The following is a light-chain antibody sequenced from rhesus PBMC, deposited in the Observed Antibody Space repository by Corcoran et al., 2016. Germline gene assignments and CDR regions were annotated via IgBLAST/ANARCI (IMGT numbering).Light chain of an antibody. CDR1: QGISSW. J-gene: IGKJ3*01. CDR3: QQYSTRPFT. CDR2: KAS. Sequence: DIQMTQSPSSLSASVGDTITITCRASQGISSWLAWYQQKPWKAPKLLINKASILQSGVPSRFSGSGSGTDFTLTISSLQSEDFATYYCQQYSTRPFTFGPGTKLDIK. V-gene: IGKV1-22*01.